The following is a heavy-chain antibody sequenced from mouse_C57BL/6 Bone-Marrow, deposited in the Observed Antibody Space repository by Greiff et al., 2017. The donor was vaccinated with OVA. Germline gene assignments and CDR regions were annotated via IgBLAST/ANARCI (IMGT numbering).Heavy chain of an antibody. CDR1: GFTFSDYG. D-gene: IGHD1-1*01. Sequence: EVHLVESGGGLVQPGGSLKLSCAASGFTFSDYGMAWVRQAPRKGPEWVAFISNLAYSIYYADTVTGRFTISRENAKNTLYLEMSSLRSEDTAMYYCARDTTDWYFDVWGTGTTVTVSS. V-gene: IGHV5-15*01. J-gene: IGHJ1*03. CDR2: ISNLAYSI. CDR3: ARDTTDWYFDV.